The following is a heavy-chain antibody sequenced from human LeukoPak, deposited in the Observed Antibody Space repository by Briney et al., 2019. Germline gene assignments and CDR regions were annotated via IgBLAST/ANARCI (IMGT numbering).Heavy chain of an antibody. Sequence: SETLSLTCTVSGGSISSGDFYWSWIRQPPGKGLEWIGYIHHSGSTHYNPSLKSRVTISVDTSKNQFSLKLSSVIAADTAVYYCARTNLDLGTGSFKAYFQHWGQGTLVTVSS. CDR2: IHHSGST. CDR1: GGSISSGDFY. J-gene: IGHJ1*01. D-gene: IGHD2-8*02. CDR3: ARTNLDLGTGSFKAYFQH. V-gene: IGHV4-30-4*01.